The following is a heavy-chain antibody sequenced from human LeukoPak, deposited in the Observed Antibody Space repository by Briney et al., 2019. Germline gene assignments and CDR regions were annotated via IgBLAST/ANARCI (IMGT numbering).Heavy chain of an antibody. CDR2: IKHDGSEK. V-gene: IGHV3-7*01. CDR3: ARDRAFSYYYYYMDV. CDR1: GFTFSSYS. J-gene: IGHJ6*03. D-gene: IGHD3-3*01. Sequence: GGSLRLSCAASGFTFSSYSMNWVRQAPGKGLEWVANIKHDGSEKYYVDSVKGRFTISKDSAKNSLFLQMNSLRADDTAVYYCARDRAFSYYYYYMDVWGKGTTVTVSS.